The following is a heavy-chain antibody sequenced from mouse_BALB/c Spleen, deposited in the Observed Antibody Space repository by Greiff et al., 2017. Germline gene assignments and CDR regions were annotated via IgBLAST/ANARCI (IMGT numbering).Heavy chain of an antibody. J-gene: IGHJ3*01. CDR1: GYTFTSYW. CDR2: IDPSDSYT. D-gene: IGHD2-1*01. V-gene: IGHV1S127*01. CDR3: TRDGKCLFAY. Sequence: QVQLQQPGAELVKPGASVKMSCKASGYTFTSYWMHWVKQRPGQGLEWIGVIDPSDSYTSYNQKFKGKATLTVDTSSSTAYMQLSSLTSEDSAVYYCTRDGKCLFAYWGQGTLVTVSA.